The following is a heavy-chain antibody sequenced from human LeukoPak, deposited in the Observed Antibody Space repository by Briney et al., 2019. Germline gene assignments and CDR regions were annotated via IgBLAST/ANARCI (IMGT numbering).Heavy chain of an antibody. CDR2: INHSGST. J-gene: IGHJ5*02. CDR3: ARAQSAGDWFDP. Sequence: SETLSLTCAVYGGSFSGCYWSWIRQPPGKGLEWIGEINHSGSTNYNPSLKSRVTISVDTSKYQFSLKLSSVTAADTAVYYCARAQSAGDWFDPWGQGTLVTVSS. CDR1: GGSFSGCY. V-gene: IGHV4-34*01. D-gene: IGHD6-19*01.